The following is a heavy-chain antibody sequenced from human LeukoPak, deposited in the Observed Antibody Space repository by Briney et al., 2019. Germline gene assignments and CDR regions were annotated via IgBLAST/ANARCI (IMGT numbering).Heavy chain of an antibody. J-gene: IGHJ4*02. CDR3: ARRSRHILTGYFEYYFDY. CDR1: GYSFTSYW. Sequence: GESLKISCKGSGYSFTSYWIGWVRQLPGKGLEWMGIIYPGDSDTRYSPSFQGQVTISADKSISTAYLQWSSLKASDTAMYYCARRSRHILTGYFEYYFDYWGQGTLVTVSS. V-gene: IGHV5-51*01. CDR2: IYPGDSDT. D-gene: IGHD3-9*01.